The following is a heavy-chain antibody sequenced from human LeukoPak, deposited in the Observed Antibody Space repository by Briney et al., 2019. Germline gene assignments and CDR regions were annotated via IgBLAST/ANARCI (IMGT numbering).Heavy chain of an antibody. CDR1: GYTFTSYD. J-gene: IGHJ6*02. V-gene: IGHV1-8*01. Sequence: GASLKVFFKASGYTFTSYDINWMRQATGQGLEWMGWMNPNSGNTGYAQKFQGRVTMTRNTSISTAYMELSSLRSEDTAVYYCARVLYSSGWSVGYYYYGMDVWGQGTTVTVSS. CDR3: ARVLYSSGWSVGYYYYGMDV. CDR2: MNPNSGNT. D-gene: IGHD6-19*01.